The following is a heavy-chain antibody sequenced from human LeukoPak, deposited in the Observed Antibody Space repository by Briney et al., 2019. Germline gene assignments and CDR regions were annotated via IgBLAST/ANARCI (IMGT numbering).Heavy chain of an antibody. CDR2: ISGSGGRT. V-gene: IGHV3-23*01. CDR1: GFTFSSYA. Sequence: GGSLRLSCAASGFTFSSYAMSWVRQAPGKGLEWVSAISGSGGRTYYADSVKGRFTISRDNSKNTLYLQMNSLRAEDTAVYYCAKDLPYYYDSGGITWGQGTLVTVSS. D-gene: IGHD3-22*01. J-gene: IGHJ5*02. CDR3: AKDLPYYYDSGGIT.